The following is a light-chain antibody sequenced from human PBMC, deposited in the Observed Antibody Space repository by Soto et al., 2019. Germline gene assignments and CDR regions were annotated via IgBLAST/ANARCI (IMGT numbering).Light chain of an antibody. CDR1: QSISTY. J-gene: IGKJ5*01. Sequence: DIQRTQSPSSLSAYVGKKVTITRRASQSISTYLNWYQKKPGKAPNLLIYDASRLQSGVPSRFSGSGGGTDFTLSISSVQPEDFATYFCQQSYMEPITFGQGRRLEVK. CDR3: QQSYMEPIT. CDR2: DAS. V-gene: IGKV1-39*01.